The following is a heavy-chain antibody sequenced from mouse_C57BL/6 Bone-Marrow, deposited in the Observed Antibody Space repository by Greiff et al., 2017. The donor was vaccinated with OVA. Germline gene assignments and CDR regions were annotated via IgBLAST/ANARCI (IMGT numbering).Heavy chain of an antibody. CDR3: ARGYSNYVDYAMDY. CDR2: ISNLAYSI. V-gene: IGHV5-15*01. CDR1: GFTFSDYG. J-gene: IGHJ4*01. Sequence: EVKLLESGGGLVQPGGSLQLSCAASGFTFSDYGMAWVRQAPRKGPEWVAFISNLAYSIYYADTVTGRFTISRENAKNTLYLEMSSLRSEDTAMYYCARGYSNYVDYAMDYWGQGTSVTVSS. D-gene: IGHD2-5*01.